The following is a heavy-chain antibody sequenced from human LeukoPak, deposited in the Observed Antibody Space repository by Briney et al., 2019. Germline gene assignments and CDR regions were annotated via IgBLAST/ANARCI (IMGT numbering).Heavy chain of an antibody. V-gene: IGHV4-4*07. Sequence: PSETLSLTCTVSGGSITSYYRSWIRQSAGKGLEWVGRIYITGSTTYYPSLKSRVTMSLDKSKNQFSLKLSSVTAADTAVYYCARDSGTTGEVKFDPWGQGTLVTVSS. CDR3: ARDSGTTGEVKFDP. D-gene: IGHD3-10*01. CDR1: GGSITSYY. CDR2: IYITGST. J-gene: IGHJ5*02.